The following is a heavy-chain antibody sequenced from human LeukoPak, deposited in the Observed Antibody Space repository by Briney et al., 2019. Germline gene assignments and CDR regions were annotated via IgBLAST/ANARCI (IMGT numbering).Heavy chain of an antibody. J-gene: IGHJ4*02. CDR3: ARGPGLSPTTTVVRALSFYYFDY. CDR2: INHSGST. V-gene: IGHV4-34*01. D-gene: IGHD4-23*01. CDR1: GGSFSGYY. Sequence: PSETLSLTCAVYGGSFSGYYWSWIRQPPGKGLEWIGEINHSGSTNYNPSLKSRVTISVDTSKNQFSLKLSSVTAADTAVYYCARGPGLSPTTTVVRALSFYYFDYWGQGTLVTVSS.